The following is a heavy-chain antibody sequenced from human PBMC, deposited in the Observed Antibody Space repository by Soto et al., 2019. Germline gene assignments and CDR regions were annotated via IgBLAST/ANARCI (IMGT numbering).Heavy chain of an antibody. J-gene: IGHJ6*02. V-gene: IGHV1-46*01. D-gene: IGHD5-12*01. CDR3: ARDSRPGVKWLRLHHYYYGMDV. Sequence: GASVKVSCKASGYTFTSYYMHWVRQAPGQGLEWMGIINPSGGSTSYAQKFQGRVTMTRDTSTSTVYMELSSLRSEDTAVYYCARDSRPGVKWLRLHHYYYGMDVWGQGTTVTVSS. CDR2: INPSGGST. CDR1: GYTFTSYY.